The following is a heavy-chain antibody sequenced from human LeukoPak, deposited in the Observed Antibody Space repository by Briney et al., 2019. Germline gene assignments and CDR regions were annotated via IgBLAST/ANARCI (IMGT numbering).Heavy chain of an antibody. V-gene: IGHV3-53*01. CDR2: IYSGGST. CDR3: ARGLQGYYDSLTGYYRGRYYFDY. D-gene: IGHD3-9*01. J-gene: IGHJ4*02. CDR1: GFTVSSNY. Sequence: GGSLRLSCAASGFTVSSNYMSWVRQAPGKGLEWVSVIYSGGSTYYADSVKGRFTISRDNSKNTLYLQMNSLRAEDTAVYYCARGLQGYYDSLTGYYRGRYYFDYWGQGTLVTVSS.